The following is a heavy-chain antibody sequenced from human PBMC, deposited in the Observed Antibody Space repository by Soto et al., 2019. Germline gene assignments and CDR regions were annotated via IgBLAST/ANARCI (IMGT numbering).Heavy chain of an antibody. Sequence: GESLKISCKGSGYSFTSYWIGWVRQMPGKGLEWMGIIYPGDSDTRYSPSFQGQVTISADKSISTAYLQWSSLKASDTAMYYCARDRAPKSYYYYYGMDVWGQGTTVTVSS. J-gene: IGHJ6*02. V-gene: IGHV5-51*01. CDR3: ARDRAPKSYYYYYGMDV. CDR1: GYSFTSYW. CDR2: IYPGDSDT.